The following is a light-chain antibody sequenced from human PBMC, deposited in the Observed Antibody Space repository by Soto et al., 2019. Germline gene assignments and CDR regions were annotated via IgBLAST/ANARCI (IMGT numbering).Light chain of an antibody. CDR3: SSSTTTTSLVV. CDR1: RSDIGDYNY. CDR2: DVS. J-gene: IGLJ3*02. V-gene: IGLV2-14*01. Sequence: QSALTQPASVSGSPGQSITISCTGTRSDIGDYNYVSWYQQYPGKVPKLVIYDVSHRPSGVSNRFSGSKSGNTASLTISGLQAEDEADYYCSSSTTTTSLVVFGGGTKVTVL.